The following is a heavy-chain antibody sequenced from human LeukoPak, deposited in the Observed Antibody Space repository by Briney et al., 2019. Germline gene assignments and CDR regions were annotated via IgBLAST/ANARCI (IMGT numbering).Heavy chain of an antibody. CDR3: AKDVVPDSGWDLDY. V-gene: IGHV3-23*01. D-gene: IGHD6-19*01. CDR1: GFTFSTYS. J-gene: IGHJ4*02. Sequence: GGSLRLSCAASGFTFSTYSMTWVRQGPGKGLEWVSGIYPSGDSTFYADSVKGRFTISRDNSKNTLYLQMSSLRTEDTAIYYCAKDVVPDSGWDLDYWGQGALVTVSS. CDR2: IYPSGDST.